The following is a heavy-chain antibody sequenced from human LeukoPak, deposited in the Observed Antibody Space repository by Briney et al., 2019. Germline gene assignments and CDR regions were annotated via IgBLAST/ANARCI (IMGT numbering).Heavy chain of an antibody. CDR1: GGSINSY. D-gene: IGHD3-10*01. CDR2: FSGSGTI. CDR3: ARDSGTTGEVKFDP. Sequence: SETLSLTCTVSGGSINSYWSWIRQPAGKGLEWVGRFSGSGTITYNPALQSRLSISIDTSKNQFSLKLMSVTAADTAVYYCARDSGTTGEVKFDPWGQGTLVTVSS. V-gene: IGHV4-4*07. J-gene: IGHJ5*02.